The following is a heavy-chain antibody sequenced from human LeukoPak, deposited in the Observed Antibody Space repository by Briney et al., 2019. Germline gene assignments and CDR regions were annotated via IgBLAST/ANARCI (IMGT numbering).Heavy chain of an antibody. D-gene: IGHD5-18*01. CDR1: GYRFTSYW. CDR3: ARQDTAMVTRPFDY. J-gene: IGHJ4*02. CDR2: IYPGDSDT. V-gene: IGHV5-51*01. Sequence: GGSLKISCKGSGYRFTSYWIGWVRQMPGKGLEWMGVIYPGDSDTRYSPSFQGQVTILADKSISTAYLQWSSLKASDTAMYYCARQDTAMVTRPFDYWGQGTLVTVSS.